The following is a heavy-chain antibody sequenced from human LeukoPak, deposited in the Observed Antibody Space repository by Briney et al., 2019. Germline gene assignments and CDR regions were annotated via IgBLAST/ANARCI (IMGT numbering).Heavy chain of an antibody. D-gene: IGHD3-10*01. CDR1: GGSISSSSYY. J-gene: IGHJ4*02. V-gene: IGHV4-39*07. CDR3: ARGKEVITMLRGLKPGYYFDY. CDR2: IYYTGST. Sequence: SETLSLTCTVSGGSISSSSYYWGWIRQPPGKGLEWIGSIYYTGSTYYNPSLKSRVTISVDTSKNQFSLKLNSVTAADTAVYYCARGKEVITMLRGLKPGYYFDYWGQGTLVTVSS.